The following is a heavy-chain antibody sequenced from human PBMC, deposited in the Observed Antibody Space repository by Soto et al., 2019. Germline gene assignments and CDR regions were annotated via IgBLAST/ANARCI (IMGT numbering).Heavy chain of an antibody. D-gene: IGHD6-13*01. Sequence: VQLVESGGALVQPGGSLRLSCAASGFTSSNYWRYWVRQAPGKGLGWVSRVNNDGTDTTHADSVKGRFTISRDNAENTLYLQMNSLRAEDTAVYYCARGGLQHALDVWGQGSTVTVSS. CDR1: GFTSSNYW. J-gene: IGHJ6*02. V-gene: IGHV3-74*03. CDR3: ARGGLQHALDV. CDR2: VNNDGTDT.